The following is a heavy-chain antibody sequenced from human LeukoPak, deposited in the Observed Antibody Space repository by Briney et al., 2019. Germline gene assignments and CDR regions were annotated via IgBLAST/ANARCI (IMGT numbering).Heavy chain of an antibody. D-gene: IGHD3-10*01. V-gene: IGHV4-34*01. CDR3: ARGSGLLPD. Sequence: SETLSLTCAVYGGSFSGYYWSWIRQPPGKGLEWIAEINHSGSTNYNPSLKSRVTISVDTSKNQFSLKLSSVTAADTALYYCARGSGLLPDWGQGTLVTVSS. CDR2: INHSGST. CDR1: GGSFSGYY. J-gene: IGHJ1*01.